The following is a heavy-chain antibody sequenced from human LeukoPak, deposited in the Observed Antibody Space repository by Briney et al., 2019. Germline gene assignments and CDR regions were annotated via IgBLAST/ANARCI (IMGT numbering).Heavy chain of an antibody. Sequence: SETLSLTCTVSGGSISSYYWSWIRQPPGKGPEWIGYIYYSGSTNYNPSLKSRVTISVDTSKNQFSLKLSSVTAADTAVYYCARGTYYYDSSGYQTLDYWGQGTLVTVSS. D-gene: IGHD3-22*01. J-gene: IGHJ4*02. V-gene: IGHV4-59*01. CDR3: ARGTYYYDSSGYQTLDY. CDR1: GGSISSYY. CDR2: IYYSGST.